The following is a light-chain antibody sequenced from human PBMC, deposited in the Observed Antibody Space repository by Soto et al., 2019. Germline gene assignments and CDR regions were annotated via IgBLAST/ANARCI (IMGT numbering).Light chain of an antibody. V-gene: IGKV1-5*01. J-gene: IGKJ2*01. CDR1: QSISNW. CDR3: QHYNTFPYT. CDR2: DAS. Sequence: DIQMTQSPSTLSASVGDRVTITCRASQSISNWLAWYQQKPGKAPQLLISDASNLQSGVPSRFSGSGSGADFTLTISSLQPDDFATYYCQHYNTFPYTLGQGTKLEIK.